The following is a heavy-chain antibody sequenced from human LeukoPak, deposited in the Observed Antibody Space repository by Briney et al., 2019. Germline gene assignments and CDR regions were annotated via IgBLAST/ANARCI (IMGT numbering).Heavy chain of an antibody. CDR2: VNYSGST. V-gene: IGHV4-34*01. CDR1: GGSFSAYY. CDR3: ARGRLRGRSGGTFDY. Sequence: SETLSLTCAVNGGSFSAYYWSWIRQPPGKGLEWIGEVNYSGSTNYNPSLKTRVTISVDSSKNQFSLKLSSLTAADTAVYHCARGRLRGRSGGTFDYWGQGTLVTVSS. J-gene: IGHJ4*02. D-gene: IGHD5-12*01.